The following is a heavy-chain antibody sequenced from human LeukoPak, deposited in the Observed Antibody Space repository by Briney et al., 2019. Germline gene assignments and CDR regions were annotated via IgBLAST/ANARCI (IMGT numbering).Heavy chain of an antibody. V-gene: IGHV4-34*01. Sequence: SETLSLTCAVYGGSFSGYYWSWIRQPPGKGLEWIGEINHSGSTNYNPSLKSRVTISVDTSKNQFSLKLSSVTAADTAVYYCARLLWFPYWGRGTLVTVSS. CDR3: ARLLWFPY. J-gene: IGHJ4*02. D-gene: IGHD3-10*01. CDR1: GGSFSGYY. CDR2: INHSGST.